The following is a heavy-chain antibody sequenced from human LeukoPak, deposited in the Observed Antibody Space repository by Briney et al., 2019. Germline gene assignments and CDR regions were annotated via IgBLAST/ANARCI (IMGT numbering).Heavy chain of an antibody. V-gene: IGHV3-53*01. CDR3: ARDIAVAGSWNI. CDR1: GFTVSSNY. CDR2: IYSGGST. J-gene: IGHJ3*02. Sequence: GGSLRLSCAASGFTVSSNYMSWVRQAPGKGLEWVSVIYSGGSTYCADSVKGRFTISRDNSKNTLYLQMNSLRAEDTAVYYCARDIAVAGSWNIWGQGTMVTVSS. D-gene: IGHD6-19*01.